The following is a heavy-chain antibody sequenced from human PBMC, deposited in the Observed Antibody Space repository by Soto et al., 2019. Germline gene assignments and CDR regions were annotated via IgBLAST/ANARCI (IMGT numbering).Heavy chain of an antibody. J-gene: IGHJ4*02. CDR3: GRVVIKMDIQSIDS. CDR1: GGCLSGYY. Sequence: GSLSLTGAVCGGCLSGYYWTCIRQPPGKGLEWIGEVNPGGITNYSPPVKSRLTISLDTSKKQVSLEMTSVTAADTAVYYCGRVVIKMDIQSIDSWGPGTLVT. CDR2: VNPGGIT. V-gene: IGHV4-34*01.